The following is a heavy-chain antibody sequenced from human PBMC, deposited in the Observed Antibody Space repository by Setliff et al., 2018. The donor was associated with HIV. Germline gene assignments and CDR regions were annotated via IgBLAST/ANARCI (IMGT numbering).Heavy chain of an antibody. CDR2: IYTSGST. CDR1: GGSISSYY. D-gene: IGHD3-10*01. CDR3: ARVVIIMVRGVISAWFDP. Sequence: SETLSLTCTVSGGSISSYYWSWIRQPAGKGLEWIVRIYTSGSTNYNPSLKSRVTMSVDTSKNQFSLKLRSVTAADTAVYYCARVVIIMVRGVISAWFDPWGQGTLVTVSS. V-gene: IGHV4-4*07. J-gene: IGHJ5*02.